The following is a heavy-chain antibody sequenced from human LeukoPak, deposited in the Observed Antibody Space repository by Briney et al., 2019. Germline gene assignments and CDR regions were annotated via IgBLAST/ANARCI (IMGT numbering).Heavy chain of an antibody. Sequence: GGSLRLSCAASGFTFSSYAMSWVRQAPGKGLEWVSAISGSGGSTYYADSVKGRFTISRDNSKNTLYLQMNSLRAEDTAVYYCARYYYDSSGYPSGFDPWGQGTLITVSS. J-gene: IGHJ5*02. CDR3: ARYYYDSSGYPSGFDP. CDR2: ISGSGGST. D-gene: IGHD3-22*01. CDR1: GFTFSSYA. V-gene: IGHV3-23*01.